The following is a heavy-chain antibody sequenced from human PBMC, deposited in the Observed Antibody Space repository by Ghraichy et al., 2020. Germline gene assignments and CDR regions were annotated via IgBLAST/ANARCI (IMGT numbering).Heavy chain of an antibody. Sequence: SETLSLTCTVSGASVNSAGYHWSWIRQPPGKGLEWIGHTYDNGDIKYDPSLESRVTISVDTSRNQLSLKMSSVTAADTAVYYCVLYYVGAGGRGHWGQGTLVTVSS. D-gene: IGHD2-21*01. CDR2: TYDNGDI. V-gene: IGHV4-61*08. CDR3: VLYYVGAGGRGH. J-gene: IGHJ4*02. CDR1: GASVNSAGYH.